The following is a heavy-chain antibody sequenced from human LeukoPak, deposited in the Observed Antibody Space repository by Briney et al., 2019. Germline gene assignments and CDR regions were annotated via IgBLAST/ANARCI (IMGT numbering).Heavy chain of an antibody. CDR1: GFTFDDYG. D-gene: IGHD5-24*01. Sequence: RPGGSLRLSCAASGFTFDDYGMSWVRQAPGKGLEWFSGINWNGGSTGYADSVKGRFTISRDNDKNSLYLQMNSLRAEDTAVYYCARTIGTRDGYNYGLLFDYWGQGALVTVSS. J-gene: IGHJ4*02. CDR3: ARTIGTRDGYNYGLLFDY. V-gene: IGHV3-20*04. CDR2: INWNGGST.